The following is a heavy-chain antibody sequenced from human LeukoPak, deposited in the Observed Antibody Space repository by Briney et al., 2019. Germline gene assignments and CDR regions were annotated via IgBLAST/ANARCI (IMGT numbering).Heavy chain of an antibody. CDR2: ISAYNGNT. V-gene: IGHV1-18*01. J-gene: IGHJ3*02. CDR3: ARDKGRQFDWLSLWGHDAFDI. Sequence: ASVKVSCKASGYTFTSYGISWVRQAPGQGLEWMGWISAYNGNTNYAQKLQGRVTMTTDTSTSTAYMELRSLRSDDTAVYYCARDKGRQFDWLSLWGHDAFDIWGQGTMVTVSS. D-gene: IGHD3-9*01. CDR1: GYTFTSYG.